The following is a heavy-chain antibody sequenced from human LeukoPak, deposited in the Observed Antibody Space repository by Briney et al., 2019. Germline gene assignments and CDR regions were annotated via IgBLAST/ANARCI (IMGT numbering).Heavy chain of an antibody. CDR2: TNTNTGNP. V-gene: IGHV7-4-1*02. Sequence: ASVKVSCKASGYTFTSYAMNWVRQAPGQGLEWRGWTNTNTGNPTYAQGFTGRFVFSLDTSVSTAYLQISSLKAEDTAVYYCARVGEQWLTNFDYWGQGTLVTVSS. CDR1: GYTFTSYA. CDR3: ARVGEQWLTNFDY. J-gene: IGHJ4*02. D-gene: IGHD6-19*01.